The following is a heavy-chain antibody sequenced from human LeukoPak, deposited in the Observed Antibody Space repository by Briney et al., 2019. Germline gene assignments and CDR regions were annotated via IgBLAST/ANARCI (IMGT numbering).Heavy chain of an antibody. CDR3: ARHIAVAANFDY. V-gene: IGHV4-61*01. Sequence: SETLSLTCTVSGGSISSSSYYWSWIRQPPGKGLEWIGYIYYSGSTNYSPSLKSRVTISVDTSKNQFSLKLRSVTAADTAVYYCARHIAVAANFDYWGQGTLVTVSS. D-gene: IGHD6-19*01. J-gene: IGHJ4*02. CDR2: IYYSGST. CDR1: GGSISSSSYY.